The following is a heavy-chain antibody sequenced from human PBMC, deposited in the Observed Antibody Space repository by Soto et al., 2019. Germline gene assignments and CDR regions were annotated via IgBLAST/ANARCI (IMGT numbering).Heavy chain of an antibody. CDR2: IKSKSDGGTT. V-gene: IGHV3-15*05. Sequence: EVQLVEAGGGLVKPGGSLRLSCAASGLSFGDAWMSWVRQAPGKGLEWVGRIKSKSDGGTTDYAAPVKGRFAISRDDSENTLFLQMSGLKIEDTAVYYCTSHQDWGPGTLVIVSS. CDR1: GLSFGDAW. J-gene: IGHJ1*01. CDR3: TSHQD.